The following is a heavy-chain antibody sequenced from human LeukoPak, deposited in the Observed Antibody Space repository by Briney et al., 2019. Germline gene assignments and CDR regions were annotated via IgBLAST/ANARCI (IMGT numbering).Heavy chain of an antibody. CDR2: ISAYNGNT. V-gene: IGHV1-18*01. J-gene: IGHJ4*02. Sequence: ASVKVSCKASGYTFTSYGISWVRQAPGQGLEWMGWISAYNGNTNYAQKPQGRVTMTTDTSTSTAYMELRSLRSDDTAVYYCARDGTGYSSGWLDYWGQGTLVTVSS. D-gene: IGHD6-19*01. CDR1: GYTFTSYG. CDR3: ARDGTGYSSGWLDY.